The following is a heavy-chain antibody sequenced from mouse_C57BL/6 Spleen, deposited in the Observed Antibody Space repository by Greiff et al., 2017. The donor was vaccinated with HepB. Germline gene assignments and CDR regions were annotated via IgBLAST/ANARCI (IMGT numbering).Heavy chain of an antibody. V-gene: IGHV5-12*01. D-gene: IGHD3-2*02. CDR1: GFTFSDYY. Sequence: EVKLVESGGGLVQPGGSLKLSCAASGFTFSDYYMYWVRQTPEKRLEWVAYISNGGGSTYYPDTVKGRFTISRDNAKNTLYLQMSRLKSEDTAMYYCARGGVQLRLAWFAYWGQGTLVTVSA. CDR3: ARGGVQLRLAWFAY. CDR2: ISNGGGST. J-gene: IGHJ3*01.